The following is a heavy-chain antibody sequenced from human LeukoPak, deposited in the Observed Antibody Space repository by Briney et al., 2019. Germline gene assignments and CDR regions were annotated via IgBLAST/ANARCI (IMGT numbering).Heavy chain of an antibody. CDR1: GFTFSSYG. CDR3: AKAQSYYGSGSYYDY. CDR2: IRYDGDNK. D-gene: IGHD3-10*01. V-gene: IGHV3-30*02. J-gene: IGHJ4*02. Sequence: GGSLRLSGAAAGFTFSSYGMHWLRQAPGKGLEWVAFIRYDGDNKYYADSVKGRFTISRDNSKNTLYLQMNSLRAEDTAVYYCAKAQSYYGSGSYYDYWGQGILVTASP.